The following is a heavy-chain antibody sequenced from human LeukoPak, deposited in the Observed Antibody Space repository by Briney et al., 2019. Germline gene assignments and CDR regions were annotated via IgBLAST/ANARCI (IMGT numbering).Heavy chain of an antibody. D-gene: IGHD3-9*01. CDR2: INHSGST. V-gene: IGHV4-39*07. J-gene: IGHJ1*01. Sequence: SETLSLTCTVSGGSISSSSYYWGWIRQPPGKGLEWIGEINHSGSTNYNPSLKSRVTISVDTSKNQFSLKLSSVTAADTAVYYCARFSRYFDWLLGLGEYFQHWGQGTLVTVSS. CDR1: GGSISSSSYY. CDR3: ARFSRYFDWLLGLGEYFQH.